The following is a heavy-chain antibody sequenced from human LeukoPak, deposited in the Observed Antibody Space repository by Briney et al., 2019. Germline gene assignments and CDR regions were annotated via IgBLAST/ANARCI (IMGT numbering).Heavy chain of an antibody. D-gene: IGHD2-2*02. V-gene: IGHV4-30-2*01. CDR1: GGSLSSGGYY. J-gene: IGHJ6*04. Sequence: SETLSLTCAVSGGSLSSGGYYWGWLRQPPGRGLEWVGYIYQSESTYYNPSLKSRVTISIDRSKNQFSLKLSSVTAADTAVYFCARGGYCSSAFCYMYAMDVWGKGTTVTVSS. CDR2: IYQSEST. CDR3: ARGGYCSSAFCYMYAMDV.